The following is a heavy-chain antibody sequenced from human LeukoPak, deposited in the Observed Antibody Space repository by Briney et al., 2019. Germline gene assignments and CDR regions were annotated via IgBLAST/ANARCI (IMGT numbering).Heavy chain of an antibody. CDR1: GGTFSSYA. J-gene: IGHJ4*02. V-gene: IGHV1-69*06. Sequence: GASVKVSCKASGGTFSSYAISCMRHTPGQGLEWMGGIIPIFGTANYAQKFQGRVTITADKSTSTAYMELSSLRSEDTAVYYCARASSHDYGDHPLAGFFDYWGQGTLVTVSS. CDR3: ARASSHDYGDHPLAGFFDY. D-gene: IGHD4-17*01. CDR2: IIPIFGTA.